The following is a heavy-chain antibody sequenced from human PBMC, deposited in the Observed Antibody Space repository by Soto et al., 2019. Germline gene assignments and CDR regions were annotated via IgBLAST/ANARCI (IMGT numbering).Heavy chain of an antibody. J-gene: IGHJ4*02. CDR1: GFTFSSYG. V-gene: IGHV3-30*18. D-gene: IGHD3-22*01. CDR2: ISYDGSNK. Sequence: GGSLRLSCAASGFTFSSYGMHWVRQAPGKGLEWVAVISYDGSNKYYADSVKGRFTISRDNSKNTLYLQMNSLRAEDTAVYYCAKDNWDSSGYPDYWGQGTLVTVSS. CDR3: AKDNWDSSGYPDY.